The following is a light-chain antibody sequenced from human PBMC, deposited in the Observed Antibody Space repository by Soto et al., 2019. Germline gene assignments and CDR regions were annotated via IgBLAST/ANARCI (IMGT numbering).Light chain of an antibody. J-gene: IGLJ7*01. CDR1: SSDVGSYNL. V-gene: IGLV2-23*01. Sequence: QSALTQPASVSGSPGQSITISCTGTSSDVGSYNLVSWYQQHPGKAPKLMIYEGSKRPSGVSNRFSGSKSGNTASLTISGLQAEDEADYYCCSYAGSRGWVFGGGTQLTVL. CDR2: EGS. CDR3: CSYAGSRGWV.